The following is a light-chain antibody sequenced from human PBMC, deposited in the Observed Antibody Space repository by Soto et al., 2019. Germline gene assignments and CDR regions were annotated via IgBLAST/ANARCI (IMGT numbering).Light chain of an antibody. Sequence: QSVLTQPPSASGSPGQSVTISCTATSNDVGHHYSVSWYQHHPGKAPKLLIYEITGRPSGVPTRFSGSKSGNTASLIVSGLLPEDEAVYYCAAYAVKNNGVVFGGGTKLTVL. CDR1: SNDVGHHYS. J-gene: IGLJ2*01. CDR2: EIT. CDR3: AAYAVKNNGVV. V-gene: IGLV2-8*01.